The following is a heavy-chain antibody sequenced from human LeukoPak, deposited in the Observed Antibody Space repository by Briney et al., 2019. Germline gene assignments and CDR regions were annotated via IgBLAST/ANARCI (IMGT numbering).Heavy chain of an antibody. CDR3: ARDFYRGFSGYYDAPLFDY. CDR1: GFTFGSYS. J-gene: IGHJ4*02. Sequence: GGSLRLSCAASGFTFGSYSMNWARQAPGKGLEWVSSISSSSSYIYYADSVKGRFTISRDNAKNSLYLQMNSLRAEDTAVYYCARDFYRGFSGYYDAPLFDYWGQGTLVTVSS. D-gene: IGHD3-22*01. CDR2: ISSSSSYI. V-gene: IGHV3-21*01.